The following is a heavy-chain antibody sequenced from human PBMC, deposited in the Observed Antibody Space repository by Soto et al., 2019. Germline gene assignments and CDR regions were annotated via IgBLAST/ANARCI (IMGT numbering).Heavy chain of an antibody. V-gene: IGHV1-18*04. CDR1: GYTFRSFG. D-gene: IGHD3-10*01. Sequence: QVQLVQSGAEVKKPGASVKVSCKASGYTFRSFGVSWVRQAPGQGPEWMGWISGYNGKTKSAQKMQSRVTMTTDTSTNTAYMELRSLRPEDTAVYYCARDKMIDDFGLGSFDFWGQGTAVTVSS. CDR3: ARDKMIDDFGLGSFDF. CDR2: ISGYNGKT. J-gene: IGHJ4*02.